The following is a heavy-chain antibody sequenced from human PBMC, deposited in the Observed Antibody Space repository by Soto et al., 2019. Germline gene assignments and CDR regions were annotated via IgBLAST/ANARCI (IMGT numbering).Heavy chain of an antibody. Sequence: SETLSLTCTVSGASISYGGFSWSWIRQSPGKGLEWIGYISHLESTYFHPSFKSRLTMSIDRTRNQFSLKLSSVTAADMAVYYCARGGGYDSFDYWGQGVLVTVS. J-gene: IGHJ4*02. D-gene: IGHD5-12*01. CDR3: ARGGGYDSFDY. V-gene: IGHV4-30-2*06. CDR1: GASISYGGFS. CDR2: ISHLEST.